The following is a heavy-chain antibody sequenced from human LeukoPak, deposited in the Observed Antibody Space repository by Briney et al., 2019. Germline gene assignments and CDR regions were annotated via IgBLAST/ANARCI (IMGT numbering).Heavy chain of an antibody. CDR3: ARMRSDGGYFDY. V-gene: IGHV2-70*01. J-gene: IGHJ4*02. CDR1: GFSLSANTMS. Sequence: VSGPTLGNPTQTLTLTCTFSGFSLSANTMSITWIRQPPEKALEWLALIDWDDNTYYSTSLKTRLTVSKDTSKSQVVLTVTNMDPVDTATYYCARMRSDGGYFDYWGQGTLVTVSS. CDR2: IDWDDNT. D-gene: IGHD4-23*01.